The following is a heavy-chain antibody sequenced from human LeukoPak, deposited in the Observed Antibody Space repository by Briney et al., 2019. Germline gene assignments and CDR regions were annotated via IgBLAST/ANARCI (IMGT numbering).Heavy chain of an antibody. D-gene: IGHD5-18*01. V-gene: IGHV4-39*01. CDR3: ARLQPNLFDY. Sequence: SETLSLTCTVSGGSISRSSYYWGWIRQPPGEGLEWIGSIYYRGSTYYNPSLKSRVTISVDTSKNQFPLKLSSVTAADTAEYYCARLQPNLFDYWGQGTLVTVSS. CDR2: IYYRGST. J-gene: IGHJ4*02. CDR1: GGSISRSSYY.